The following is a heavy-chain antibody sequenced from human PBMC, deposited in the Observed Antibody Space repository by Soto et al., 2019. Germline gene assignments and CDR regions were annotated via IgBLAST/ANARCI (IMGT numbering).Heavy chain of an antibody. J-gene: IGHJ6*02. V-gene: IGHV3-23*01. CDR3: AKDRALANQTPYGIAV. CDR1: PVTVYNFAA. Sequence: EMQLLESGGGLGQPGGSLRLSCVASPVTVYNFAAMTWVRQAPESGLEWVSTISGRGDHKFYADSVKGRFTISRDNSKTRVYLQMDGLTVEDTAAYYSAKDRALANQTPYGIAVWRQGTTVTV. D-gene: IGHD3-10*01. CDR2: ISGRGDHK.